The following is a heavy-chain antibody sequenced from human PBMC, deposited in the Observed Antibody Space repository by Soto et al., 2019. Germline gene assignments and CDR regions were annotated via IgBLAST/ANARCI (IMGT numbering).Heavy chain of an antibody. CDR2: INPNSGGT. CDR3: SRGFRCSSTSCYAPWFDP. V-gene: IGHV1-2*04. D-gene: IGHD2-2*01. Sequence: ASVKVSCKASGYTFTGYYMHWVRQAPGQGLEWMGWINPNSGGTNYAKKFKGWVTMTRDTSISTAYMEISRLRSDNTAVKNFSRGFRCSSTSCYAPWFDPWGQGTLVTVSS. J-gene: IGHJ5*02. CDR1: GYTFTGYY.